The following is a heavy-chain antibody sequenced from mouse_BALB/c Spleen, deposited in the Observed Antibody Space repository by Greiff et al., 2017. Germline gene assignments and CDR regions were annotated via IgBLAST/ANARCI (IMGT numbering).Heavy chain of an antibody. D-gene: IGHD2-1*01. CDR1: GFSLTGYG. CDR3: TRGGNYEDNARDN. Sequence: QVQLKESGPGLVAPSQSLSITCTVSGFSLTGYGVNWVRQPPGKGLEWLGMIWGDGSTDYNSALKSRLSISKDNSKSQVFLKMNSLQTDDTARYYGTRGGNYEDNARDNGGQGTSATVSS. V-gene: IGHV2-6-7*01. CDR2: IWGDGST. J-gene: IGHJ4*01.